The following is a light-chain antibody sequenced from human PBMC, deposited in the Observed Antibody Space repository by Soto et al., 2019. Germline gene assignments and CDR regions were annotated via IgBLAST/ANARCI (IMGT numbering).Light chain of an antibody. CDR3: QQYYHWPL. V-gene: IGKV3-15*01. CDR1: QSVRRH. Sequence: EIVMTQSPATLSVSPGEGATLSCRASQSVRRHLAWYQQKPGQAPRLLIYDVSTRATGIPARFSGSGSGTEFTLTISSLQSEDFAVYYCQQYYHWPLFGGGTKVEIK. J-gene: IGKJ4*02. CDR2: DVS.